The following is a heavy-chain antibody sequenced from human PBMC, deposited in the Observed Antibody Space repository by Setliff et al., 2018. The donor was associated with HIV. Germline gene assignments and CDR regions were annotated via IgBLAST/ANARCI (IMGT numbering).Heavy chain of an antibody. J-gene: IGHJ4*02. Sequence: SVKVSCKASGGNFNNYALSWVRQAPGQGLEWMGGIIPIFGTANYAQKFQGRVTITRDTSASTAYMELSSLRSEDTAVYYCTRGGISDYWGQGTLVTVSS. CDR1: GGNFNNYA. D-gene: IGHD3-3*02. CDR2: IIPIFGTA. CDR3: TRGGISDY. V-gene: IGHV1-69*05.